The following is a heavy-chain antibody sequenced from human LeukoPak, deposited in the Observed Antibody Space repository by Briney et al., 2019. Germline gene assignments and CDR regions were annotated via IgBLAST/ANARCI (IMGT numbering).Heavy chain of an antibody. D-gene: IGHD6-13*01. CDR3: ARRSSSWYSKIDS. CDR1: GGSIRSSYYY. CDR2: IYDSGST. Sequence: SETLSLTCTVSGGSIRSSYYYWGWIRQPPGKGLEWIGSIYDSGSTYYNPSLKSRVTISVDTSKNQFSLKLNSVTAADTAVYYCARRSSSWYSKIDSWGQGTLVTVSS. V-gene: IGHV4-39*01. J-gene: IGHJ4*02.